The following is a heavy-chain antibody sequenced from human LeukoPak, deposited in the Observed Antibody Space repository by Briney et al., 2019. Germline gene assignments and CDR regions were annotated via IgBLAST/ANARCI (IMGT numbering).Heavy chain of an antibody. Sequence: SETLSLTCTVSGGSISSYYWSWIRQPAGKGLEWIGRIYTSGSTNYNPSLKSRVTMSVDTSKNQFSLKLSSVTAADTAVYYCARASSIAARGLGWFDPWGQGTLVTVSS. CDR2: IYTSGST. D-gene: IGHD6-6*01. CDR1: GGSISSYY. CDR3: ARASSIAARGLGWFDP. J-gene: IGHJ5*02. V-gene: IGHV4-4*07.